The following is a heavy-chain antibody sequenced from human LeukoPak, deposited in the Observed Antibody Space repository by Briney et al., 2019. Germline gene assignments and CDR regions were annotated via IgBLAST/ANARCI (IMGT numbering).Heavy chain of an antibody. J-gene: IGHJ6*03. CDR1: GGSISSGSYY. V-gene: IGHV4-61*02. CDR3: ASDLSGYSGYAPGGPYYYMDV. CDR2: IYTSGST. Sequence: SGTLSLTCTVSGGSISSGSYYWGWIRQPAGKGLEWIGRIYTSGSTNYNPSLKSRVTISVDTSKNQFCLKLSSVTAADTAVYYCASDLSGYSGYAPGGPYYYMDVWGKGTTVTVSS. D-gene: IGHD5-12*01.